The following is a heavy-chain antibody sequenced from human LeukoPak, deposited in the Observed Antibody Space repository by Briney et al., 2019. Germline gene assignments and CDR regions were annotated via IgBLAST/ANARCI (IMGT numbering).Heavy chain of an antibody. CDR3: ARSRYCSSTSCYESWFDF. Sequence: VASVKVSCKASGYTFTGYYMHWVRQAPGQGLEWMGWINPNSGGTKCAQKFQGRVTMTRDTSSSTAYVEVSRLTADDTAVYYCARSRYCSSTSCYESWFDFWGQGTLVTVSS. V-gene: IGHV1-2*02. CDR1: GYTFTGYY. CDR2: INPNSGGT. J-gene: IGHJ5*01. D-gene: IGHD2-2*01.